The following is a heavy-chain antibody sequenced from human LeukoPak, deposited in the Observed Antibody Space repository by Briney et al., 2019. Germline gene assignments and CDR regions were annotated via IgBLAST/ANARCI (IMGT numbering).Heavy chain of an antibody. CDR3: AKRGVVIRGILVIGYHQEAYHYDF. CDR2: ISERGGST. D-gene: IGHD3-10*01. J-gene: IGHJ4*02. Sequence: GGSLRLSCVVSGISLSNYAMTWVRQAPGKGLEWVSYISERGGSTTYADSVKGRFTISRDTSLNTLCLQMNNLRAEDTAVYFCAKRGVVIRGILVIGYHQEAYHYDFWGQGVLVTVSS. CDR1: GISLSNYA. V-gene: IGHV3-23*01.